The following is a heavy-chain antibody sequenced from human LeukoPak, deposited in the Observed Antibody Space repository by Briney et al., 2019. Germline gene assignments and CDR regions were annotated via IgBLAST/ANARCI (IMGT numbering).Heavy chain of an antibody. CDR2: ISNNGGYT. V-gene: IGHV3-23*01. CDR1: GFTFSSSA. CDR3: ANWGK. J-gene: IGHJ4*02. D-gene: IGHD3-16*01. Sequence: GGSLRLSCAASGFTFSSSAMSWVRQAPGKGLEWVSAISNNGGYTYYADSVQGRFTISRDNSKSTLCLQMNSLRAEDTAVYYCANWGKWGQGTLVTVSS.